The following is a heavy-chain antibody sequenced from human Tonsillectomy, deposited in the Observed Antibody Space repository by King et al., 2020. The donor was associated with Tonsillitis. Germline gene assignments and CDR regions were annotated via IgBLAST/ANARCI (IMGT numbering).Heavy chain of an antibody. Sequence: VQLQESGPGLVKPSETLSLTCTVSGGSISRSSYYWGWIRQPPGEGLEWIGSIYYGGSTYCKPSLKSRVTISVDTSKNQFSLKLSSVTAADTAVYFCARHGPDIVIVPSAPRGVDVWGQGTTVSVSS. D-gene: IGHD2-2*01. CDR2: IYYGGST. J-gene: IGHJ6*02. CDR1: GGSISRSSYY. CDR3: ARHGPDIVIVPSAPRGVDV. V-gene: IGHV4-39*01.